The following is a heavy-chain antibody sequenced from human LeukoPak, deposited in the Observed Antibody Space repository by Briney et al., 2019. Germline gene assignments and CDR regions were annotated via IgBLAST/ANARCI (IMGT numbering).Heavy chain of an antibody. V-gene: IGHV3-21*01. Sequence: PGGSLRLSXAASVFTFSSYSMNWVRQAPGKGLEWVSSISSTSSYIYYADSVKGRFTISRDNAKNSLYLRMNGLRAEDTAVYYCARDRRGYSYGYDYWGQGTLVTVSS. J-gene: IGHJ4*02. D-gene: IGHD5-18*01. CDR2: ISSTSSYI. CDR1: VFTFSSYS. CDR3: ARDRRGYSYGYDY.